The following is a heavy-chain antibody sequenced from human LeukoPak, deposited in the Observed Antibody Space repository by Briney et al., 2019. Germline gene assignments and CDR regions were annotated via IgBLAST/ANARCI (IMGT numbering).Heavy chain of an antibody. V-gene: IGHV4-4*07. CDR2: IYTSGST. J-gene: IGHJ4*02. D-gene: IGHD6-13*01. Sequence: TSETLSLTCTVSGGSISGYYWSWIRQPAGKGLEWIGRIYTSGSTNYNPSLKSRVTMSVDTSKNQFSLNLNSVTAADTAVYYCARADSSSWYYFDYWGQGTLVTVSS. CDR1: GGSISGYY. CDR3: ARADSSSWYYFDY.